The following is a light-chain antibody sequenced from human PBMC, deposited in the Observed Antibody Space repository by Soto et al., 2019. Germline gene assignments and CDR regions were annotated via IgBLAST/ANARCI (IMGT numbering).Light chain of an antibody. CDR1: NSDVGGYNY. CDR2: EVS. V-gene: IGLV2-8*01. CDR3: SSYSGTNYHYV. J-gene: IGLJ1*01. Sequence: QSALTQPPSASGSFGQSVTISCTGTNSDVGGYNYVSWYQQHPGKAPKLMIYEVSERPSGVPDRFSGFKSGNTAALTVSGLQADDEADYYCSSYSGTNYHYVFGTGTKLTVL.